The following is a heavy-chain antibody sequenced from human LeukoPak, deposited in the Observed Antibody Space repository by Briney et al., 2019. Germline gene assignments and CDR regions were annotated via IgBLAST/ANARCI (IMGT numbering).Heavy chain of an antibody. CDR3: ARARVDYVWGSYFNWFDP. Sequence: PSETLSLTCTVSGGSISSYYWSWIRQPPGQGLEWIGEINHSGSTNYNPSLKSRVTISVDTSKNQFSLKLSSVTAADTAVYYCARARVDYVWGSYFNWFDPWGQGTLVTVSS. CDR2: INHSGST. D-gene: IGHD3-16*01. V-gene: IGHV4-34*01. CDR1: GGSISSYY. J-gene: IGHJ5*02.